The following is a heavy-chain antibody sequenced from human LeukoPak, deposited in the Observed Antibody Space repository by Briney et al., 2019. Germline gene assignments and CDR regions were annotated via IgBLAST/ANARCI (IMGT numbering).Heavy chain of an antibody. CDR2: MKKDGSEQ. V-gene: IGHV3-7*01. D-gene: IGHD5-24*01. CDR3: ARDLGWLQSDY. Sequence: GGSLRLSCVASGFSFSDHWMNWFRQAPGKGLEWVATMKKDGSEQYYVDSMKGRLTISRDNAKNSVYLQIHNLRAEDTAVYYCARDLGWLQSDYWGQGTLVTVSS. J-gene: IGHJ4*02. CDR1: GFSFSDHW.